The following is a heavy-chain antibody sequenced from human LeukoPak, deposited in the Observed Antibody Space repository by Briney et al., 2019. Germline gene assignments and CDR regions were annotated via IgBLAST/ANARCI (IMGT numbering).Heavy chain of an antibody. D-gene: IGHD3-22*01. J-gene: IGHJ4*02. CDR2: IYHGGST. Sequence: SETLSLTCAVSGVSISSGGYSWSWIRQPPGKGLEWIAYIYHGGSTYYNPSLKSRVTISVDRSKNQFSLKLSSVAAADTAVYYCARVVEYDNSGYSGYYFDYWSQGTLVTVSS. V-gene: IGHV4-30-2*01. CDR3: ARVVEYDNSGYSGYYFDY. CDR1: GVSISSGGYS.